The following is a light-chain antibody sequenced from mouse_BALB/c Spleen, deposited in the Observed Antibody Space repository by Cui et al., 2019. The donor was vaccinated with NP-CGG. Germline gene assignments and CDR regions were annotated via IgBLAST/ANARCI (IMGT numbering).Light chain of an antibody. CDR2: GTN. CDR1: TGAVTTSNY. Sequence: QAILTPESGPTTSPGETVTLTCRSSTGAVTTSNYANWVQEKPDHLFTGLIGGTNNRAPGVPARFSGSLIGDKAVLIITGAQTEDEAIYFCALWYSNHWVFGGGTKLTVL. V-gene: IGLV1*01. CDR3: ALWYSNHWV. J-gene: IGLJ1*01.